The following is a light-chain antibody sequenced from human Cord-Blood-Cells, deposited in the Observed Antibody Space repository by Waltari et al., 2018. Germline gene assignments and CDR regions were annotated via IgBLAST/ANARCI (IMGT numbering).Light chain of an antibody. J-gene: IGKJ2*01. CDR1: QSVSSN. CDR2: GAS. V-gene: IGKV3-15*01. CDR3: QQYNNWPYT. Sequence: EIVMTQSPATLYVSPGERVTLSCRASQSVSSNLAWYQQKPGQAPRLLIYGASTRATGIPARFSGSGSGTEFTLTISSLQSEDFAVYYCQQYNNWPYTFGQGTKLEIK.